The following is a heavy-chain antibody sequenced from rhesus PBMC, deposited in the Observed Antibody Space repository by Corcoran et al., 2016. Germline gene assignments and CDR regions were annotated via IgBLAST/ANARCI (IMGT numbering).Heavy chain of an antibody. J-gene: IGHJ4*01. Sequence: QVQLQESGTGLVKSSENLSLTFAVSGASIISSSWGWIRQPPGKGLEWMGENNVNSGITYYNSTLKSRVTISKDAAKNQFSLKLTSVTAADTAVYFCIRPPNFKIADYWGQGVLVTVSS. D-gene: IGHD1-44*01. CDR2: NNVNSGIT. CDR1: GASIISSS. V-gene: IGHV4-80*01. CDR3: IRPPNFKIADY.